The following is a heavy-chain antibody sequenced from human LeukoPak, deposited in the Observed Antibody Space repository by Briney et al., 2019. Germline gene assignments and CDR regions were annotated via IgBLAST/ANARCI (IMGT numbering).Heavy chain of an antibody. CDR1: GGSFSGYY. V-gene: IGHV4-34*01. D-gene: IGHD3-16*01. Sequence: SGTLSLTCAVYGGSFSGYYWSWIRQPPGKGLEWIGDINHSGTTNYNTSLKSRVTISLDTSKNQFSLKLNSVTAADTAVYYCAGVWLGNNAFDIWGRGTKVSVSS. CDR3: AGVWLGNNAFDI. CDR2: INHSGTT. J-gene: IGHJ3*02.